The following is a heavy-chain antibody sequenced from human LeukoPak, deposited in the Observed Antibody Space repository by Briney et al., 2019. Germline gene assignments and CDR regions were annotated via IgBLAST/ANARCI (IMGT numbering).Heavy chain of an antibody. CDR3: AKASLAWGIAVAEYYFDY. V-gene: IGHV3-9*01. J-gene: IGHJ4*02. D-gene: IGHD6-19*01. CDR2: ISWNSGSI. Sequence: GGSLRLSCAASGFTFDDYAMHWVRQAPGKGLEWVSGISWNSGSIGYADSVKGRFTIFRDNAKNSLYLQMNSLRAEDTALYYCAKASLAWGIAVAEYYFDYWGQGTLVTVSS. CDR1: GFTFDDYA.